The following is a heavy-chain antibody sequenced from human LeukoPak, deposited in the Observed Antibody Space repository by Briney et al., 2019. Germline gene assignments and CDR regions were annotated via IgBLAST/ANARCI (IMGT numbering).Heavy chain of an antibody. Sequence: GASVKVSCKASGYTFTSYGISWVRQAPGQGLEWMGWISAYNGNTNYAQKLQGRVTMTTDTSTSTAYMELRSLRSDDTAVYYCARDSSGLPYCSSTSCYRGLFDYWGQGTLVTVSS. J-gene: IGHJ4*02. CDR3: ARDSSGLPYCSSTSCYRGLFDY. CDR1: GYTFTSYG. V-gene: IGHV1-18*01. D-gene: IGHD2-2*02. CDR2: ISAYNGNT.